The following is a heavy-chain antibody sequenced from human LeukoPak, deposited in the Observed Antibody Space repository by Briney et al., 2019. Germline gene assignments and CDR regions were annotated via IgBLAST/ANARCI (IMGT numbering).Heavy chain of an antibody. Sequence: ASVTVSCTASGYTFTSYGISWVRQAPGQGLEWMGWISAYNGNTNYAQKLQGRVTMTTDTSTSTAYMELRSLRSDDTAVYYCARDLDSYDSSGYYYRMGYYYGMDVWGQGTTVTVSS. V-gene: IGHV1-18*01. CDR3: ARDLDSYDSSGYYYRMGYYYGMDV. CDR1: GYTFTSYG. J-gene: IGHJ6*02. CDR2: ISAYNGNT. D-gene: IGHD3-22*01.